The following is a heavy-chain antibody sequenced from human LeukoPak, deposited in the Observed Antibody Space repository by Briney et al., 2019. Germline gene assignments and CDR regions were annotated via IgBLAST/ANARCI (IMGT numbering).Heavy chain of an antibody. V-gene: IGHV4-61*03. CDR3: ARDQYDTWSRRGNFDS. J-gene: IGHJ4*02. CDR2: IYYSGST. Sequence: KTSETLSLTCNVSGASVSSGSYYWSWIRQPPGKELEWIGYIYYSGSTSYNPSLKSRVTISVDTSKNHFSLKLTSVTAADTAVYYCARDQYDTWSRRGNFDSWGQGTLVIVSS. CDR1: GASVSSGSYY. D-gene: IGHD3-3*01.